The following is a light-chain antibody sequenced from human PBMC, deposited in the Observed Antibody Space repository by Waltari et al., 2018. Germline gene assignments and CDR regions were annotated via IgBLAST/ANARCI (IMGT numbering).Light chain of an antibody. Sequence: QSVLTQPPSVSAAPGQRVTISCSGGSSNIGDNYVSWYRQFPGTAPKLLIYEDSEQPAGLPGRFSGSKSGTSATMDITGLQAGDEADYYCGTWDSSLSGAVFGGGTHLTVL. CDR1: SSNIGDNY. V-gene: IGLV1-51*02. J-gene: IGLJ7*01. CDR3: GTWDSSLSGAV. CDR2: EDS.